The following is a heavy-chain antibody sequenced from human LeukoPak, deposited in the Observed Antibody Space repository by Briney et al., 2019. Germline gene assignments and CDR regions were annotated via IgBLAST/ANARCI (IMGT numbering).Heavy chain of an antibody. CDR2: IYSGGRT. V-gene: IGHV3-66*01. Sequence: PGGSLRLSCAASGFTVSSNYMSWVRQAPGKGLEWVSVIYSGGRTYYADSVKGRFTISRDNSKNTLYLQMNSLRAEDTAVYYCAREMEEILTGPPGYGMDVWGQGTTVTVSS. J-gene: IGHJ6*02. D-gene: IGHD3-9*01. CDR3: AREMEEILTGPPGYGMDV. CDR1: GFTVSSNY.